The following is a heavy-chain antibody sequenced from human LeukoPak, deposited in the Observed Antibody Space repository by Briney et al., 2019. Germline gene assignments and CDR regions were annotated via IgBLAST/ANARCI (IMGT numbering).Heavy chain of an antibody. Sequence: GASVKVSCKASGYTFTSYGISWVRQAPGQGLEWMGWINPNSGGTNYAQKFQGRVTMTRDTSISTAYMELSRLRSDDTAVYYCAIENRAFDIWGQGTMVTVSS. CDR2: INPNSGGT. CDR1: GYTFTSYG. CDR3: AIENRAFDI. J-gene: IGHJ3*02. V-gene: IGHV1-2*02. D-gene: IGHD1-14*01.